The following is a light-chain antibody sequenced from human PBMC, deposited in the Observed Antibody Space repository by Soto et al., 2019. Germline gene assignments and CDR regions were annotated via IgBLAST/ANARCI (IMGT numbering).Light chain of an antibody. V-gene: IGKV1-5*01. Sequence: DIQMTQSPSTLSASVGDRVTITCRASQSISRWLAWYQQKPGKAPKVLIYDASSLEGGVPSRFSGSGSGTDFTLTISSLEPEDFAVYYCQQRSNWFTFGQGTRLEI. CDR2: DAS. CDR1: QSISRW. J-gene: IGKJ5*01. CDR3: QQRSNWFT.